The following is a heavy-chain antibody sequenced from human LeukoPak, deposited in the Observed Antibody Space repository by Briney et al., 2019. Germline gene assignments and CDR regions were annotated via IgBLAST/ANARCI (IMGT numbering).Heavy chain of an antibody. Sequence: PGGSLRLSCAASGFTFSSYSMNWVRQAPGRGLEWVSSISSSSSYIYYADSVKGRFTISRDNVKNSLYLQMNSLRAEDTAVYYCARGGDYDFWSGYRKYCDYWGQGTLVTVSS. J-gene: IGHJ4*02. CDR2: ISSSSSYI. CDR1: GFTFSSYS. CDR3: ARGGDYDFWSGYRKYCDY. V-gene: IGHV3-21*01. D-gene: IGHD3-3*01.